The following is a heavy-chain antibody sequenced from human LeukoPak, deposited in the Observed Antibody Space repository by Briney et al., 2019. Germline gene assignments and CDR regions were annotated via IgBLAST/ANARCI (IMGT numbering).Heavy chain of an antibody. CDR3: ARDRGAPSH. V-gene: IGHV3-7*01. D-gene: IGHD2-15*01. J-gene: IGHJ4*02. Sequence: GGSLRLSCAASGLTFSSYWMNWVRQAPGKGLEWVATINQDGSEKYCLDSVKGRFTISRDNAKNSLYLQMNSLRAEDTAVYYCARDRGAPSHWGQGTLVTVSS. CDR1: GLTFSSYW. CDR2: INQDGSEK.